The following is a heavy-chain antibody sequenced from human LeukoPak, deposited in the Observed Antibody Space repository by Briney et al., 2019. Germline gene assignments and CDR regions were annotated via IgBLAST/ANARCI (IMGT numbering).Heavy chain of an antibody. D-gene: IGHD2-2*02. Sequence: PGGSLRLSCAASGFTFSSYGMHWVRQAPGKGLEWVAVIWYDGSNKYYADSVKGRFTISRDSSKNTLYLQMNSLRAEDTAVYYCAKVGASIVVVPAAIDYWGQGTLVTVSS. CDR2: IWYDGSNK. J-gene: IGHJ4*02. CDR1: GFTFSSYG. CDR3: AKVGASIVVVPAAIDY. V-gene: IGHV3-30*02.